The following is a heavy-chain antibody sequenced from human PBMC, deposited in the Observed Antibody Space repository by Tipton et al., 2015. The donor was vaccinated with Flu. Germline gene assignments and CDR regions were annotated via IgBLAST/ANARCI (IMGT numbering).Heavy chain of an antibody. CDR2: IYYTGST. D-gene: IGHD1-1*01. CDR3: ARQSTGSRFDY. CDR1: GGSISSYY. V-gene: IGHV4-59*08. J-gene: IGHJ4*02. Sequence: TLSLTCIVSGGSISSYYWSWIRQPPGERLEWIGYIYYTGSTNYNPSLKSRVTISLDTSKNQFSLNLSSVTAADTAVYYCARQSTGSRFDYWGQGTLVTVSS.